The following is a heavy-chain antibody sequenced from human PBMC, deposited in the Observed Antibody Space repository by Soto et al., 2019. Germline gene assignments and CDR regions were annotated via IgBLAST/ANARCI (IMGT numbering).Heavy chain of an antibody. D-gene: IGHD6-13*01. J-gene: IGHJ6*02. CDR3: ATRVAEMATSWAHAMDV. Sequence: EVQLLESGGGLVQPGGSLRLSCAASGFTLSSYAMSWVRQAPGKGLEWVSGISNTGGSTYYADSVKGRFTISRDSSKNNLYLQMNSLRADDAAVYYGATRVAEMATSWAHAMDVWGQGTTVTVSS. V-gene: IGHV3-23*01. CDR2: ISNTGGST. CDR1: GFTLSSYA.